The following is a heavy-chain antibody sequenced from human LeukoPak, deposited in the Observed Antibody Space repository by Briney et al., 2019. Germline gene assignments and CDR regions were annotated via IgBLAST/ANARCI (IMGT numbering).Heavy chain of an antibody. CDR2: IKQDGSKK. CDR3: TRVGYIDEGIDY. D-gene: IGHD5-24*01. J-gene: IGHJ4*02. Sequence: GGSLRLSCVAFGFPFSSYWMTWVRQAPGKGLEWVANIKQDGSKKSYVDSVKGRFTISRDNAKDSLYLQMNSLRAEDTAIYYCTRVGYIDEGIDYWGQGTLVTVSS. V-gene: IGHV3-7*04. CDR1: GFPFSSYW.